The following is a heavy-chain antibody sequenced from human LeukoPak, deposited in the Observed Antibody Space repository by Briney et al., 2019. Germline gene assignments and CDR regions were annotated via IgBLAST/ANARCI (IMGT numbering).Heavy chain of an antibody. J-gene: IGHJ4*02. V-gene: IGHV3-23*01. CDR1: GFTFSSYA. D-gene: IGHD2-2*01. CDR2: ISGSGGST. CDR3: AKPPFPYCSSTSCSSPPGDY. Sequence: GGSLRLSCAASGFTFSSYAMSWVRQAPGKGLEWVSAISGSGGSTYYADSVKGRFTISRDNSKNTLYLQMNSLRAEDTAVYYCAKPPFPYCSSTSCSSPPGDYWGQGTLVTVSS.